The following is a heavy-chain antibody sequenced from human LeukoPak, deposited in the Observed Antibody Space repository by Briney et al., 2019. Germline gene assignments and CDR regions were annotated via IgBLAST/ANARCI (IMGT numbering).Heavy chain of an antibody. CDR2: IDWDDDK. CDR3: ARHYYDSSGYSSDY. CDR1: GFSLSTSGMC. Sequence: SGPTLVNPTQTLTLTCTFSGFSLSTSGMCVSWIRQPPGKALEWLARIDWDDDKYYSTSLKTRLTISKDTSKNQVVLTMTNMDPVDTATYYCARHYYDSSGYSSDYWGQGTLVTVSS. D-gene: IGHD3-22*01. J-gene: IGHJ4*02. V-gene: IGHV2-70*11.